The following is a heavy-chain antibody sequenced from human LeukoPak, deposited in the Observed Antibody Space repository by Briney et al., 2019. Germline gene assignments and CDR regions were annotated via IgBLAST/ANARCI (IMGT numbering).Heavy chain of an antibody. Sequence: SVKVSCQASGYTFTSYAMHWVRQAPGQRLEWMGWINAGNGNTKYSQKFQGRVTITRDTSASTAYMELSSLRSEDTAVYYCARGRRITIFGVVIMDVWGQGATVTVSS. CDR1: GYTFTSYA. CDR2: INAGNGNT. CDR3: ARGRRITIFGVVIMDV. V-gene: IGHV1-3*01. D-gene: IGHD3-3*01. J-gene: IGHJ6*02.